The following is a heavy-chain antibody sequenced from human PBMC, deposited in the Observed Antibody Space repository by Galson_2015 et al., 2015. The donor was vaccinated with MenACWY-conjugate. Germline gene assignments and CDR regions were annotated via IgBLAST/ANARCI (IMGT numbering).Heavy chain of an antibody. CDR1: FTFSTYW. Sequence: FTFSTYWMHWVRQAPGQGLVWVSRINSDGRSTSYADSVKGRFTISRDNAKNTLYLQMNSLRAEDTAVYYCARLGVNYRTTSHFDYWGQGTLVTVSS. CDR3: ARLGVNYRTTSHFDY. J-gene: IGHJ4*02. D-gene: IGHD2/OR15-2a*01. CDR2: INSDGRST. V-gene: IGHV3-74*01.